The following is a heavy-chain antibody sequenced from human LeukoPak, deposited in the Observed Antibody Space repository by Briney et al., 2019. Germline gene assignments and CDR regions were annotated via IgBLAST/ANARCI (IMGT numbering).Heavy chain of an antibody. V-gene: IGHV4-59*01. CDR2: MYYSGST. CDR3: ARAGRWEGRPHAFDI. Sequence: SDTLSLTCTVSGGSISNYYWNWIRQPPGKGLQWIGYMYYSGSTNYNPSLKSRVTISIDTSKNQFSLKLTSVTAADTAVYYCARAGRWEGRPHAFDIWGQGTMVTVSS. J-gene: IGHJ3*02. D-gene: IGHD1-26*01. CDR1: GGSISNYY.